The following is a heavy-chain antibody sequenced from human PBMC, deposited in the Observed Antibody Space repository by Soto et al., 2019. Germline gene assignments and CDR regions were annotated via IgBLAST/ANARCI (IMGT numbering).Heavy chain of an antibody. CDR2: FDPEDGET. V-gene: IGHV1-24*01. D-gene: IGHD3-10*01. Sequence: AAVKVSCKVSGDTLTELSMHWVRQAPGKGLEWMGGFDPEDGETIYAQKFQGRVTMTEDTSTDTAYMELSSLRSEDTAVYYCATESGYYGSGIYGMDVWGQGTTVTVSS. CDR3: ATESGYYGSGIYGMDV. CDR1: GDTLTELS. J-gene: IGHJ6*02.